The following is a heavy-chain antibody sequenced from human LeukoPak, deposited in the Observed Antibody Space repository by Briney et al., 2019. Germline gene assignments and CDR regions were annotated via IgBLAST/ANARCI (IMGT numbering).Heavy chain of an antibody. D-gene: IGHD3-22*01. CDR3: ARVNSALVVSSEGSWAGSLGFDH. CDR1: GIPFSNYA. Sequence: PGGSLRLSCAASGIPFSNYALTWVRQAPGKGLVWVSSISGSSRNIHYRDSVRGRFSISRDNAKNSVYLQMDSLTADDTAVYYCARVNSALVVSSEGSWAGSLGFDHWGQGILVIVSS. J-gene: IGHJ4*02. CDR2: ISGSSRNI. V-gene: IGHV3-21*06.